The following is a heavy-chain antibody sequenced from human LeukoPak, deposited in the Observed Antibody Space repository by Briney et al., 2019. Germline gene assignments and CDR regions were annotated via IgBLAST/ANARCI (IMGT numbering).Heavy chain of an antibody. Sequence: PLETLSLTCTVSGGSISSYYWSWIRQPPGKGLEWIGYIYYSGSTNYNPSLKSRVTISVDTSKNQFSLKLSSVTAADTAVYYCAREGSVAVAGSDAFDIWGQGTMVTVSS. D-gene: IGHD6-19*01. J-gene: IGHJ3*02. CDR3: AREGSVAVAGSDAFDI. CDR1: GGSISSYY. CDR2: IYYSGST. V-gene: IGHV4-59*01.